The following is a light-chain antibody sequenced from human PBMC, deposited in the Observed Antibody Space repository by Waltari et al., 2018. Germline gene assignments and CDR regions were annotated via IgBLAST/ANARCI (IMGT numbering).Light chain of an antibody. CDR1: SSDIGGYNY. J-gene: IGLJ2*01. CDR3: SSYAGSNTFL. V-gene: IGLV2-11*01. CDR2: EVS. Sequence: QAALTQPRSVSGSPGQSVTISCTGTSSDIGGYNYVSWYQQHPGTAPKLMIYEVSKPPSGVSDRFSGSKSGNTASLTISGLQDEDEADYYCSSYAGSNTFLFGGGTRLTVL.